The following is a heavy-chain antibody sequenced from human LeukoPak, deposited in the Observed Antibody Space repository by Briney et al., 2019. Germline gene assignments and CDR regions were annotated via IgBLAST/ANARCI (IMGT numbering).Heavy chain of an antibody. V-gene: IGHV1-2*02. CDR2: INPDDGDT. Sequence: GASVKVSCKASGYTFTDYYMHWVRQAPGQGFGWMGWINPDDGDTNYAQKFQGRATMTRDTSISTAHMEVSRLRSDDTAVYYCARANFLYCSSSTCLFDYWGQGTLVTVSS. CDR3: ARANFLYCSSSTCLFDY. J-gene: IGHJ4*02. D-gene: IGHD2-2*01. CDR1: GYTFTDYY.